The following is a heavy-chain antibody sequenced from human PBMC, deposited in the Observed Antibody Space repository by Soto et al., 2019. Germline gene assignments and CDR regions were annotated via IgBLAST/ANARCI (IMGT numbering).Heavy chain of an antibody. CDR1: GFTFRGDA. V-gene: IGHV3-23*01. Sequence: GGSLRLSCAASGFTFRGDAMSWVRQAPGKGLEWVSSISGSGEMTHYAESVKGRFTISRDNSKNTLYLQMESLRAEDTALYYCARSEMTYNWDDWGQGTLVTVSS. J-gene: IGHJ4*02. CDR2: ISGSGEMT. D-gene: IGHD1-1*01. CDR3: ARSEMTYNWDD.